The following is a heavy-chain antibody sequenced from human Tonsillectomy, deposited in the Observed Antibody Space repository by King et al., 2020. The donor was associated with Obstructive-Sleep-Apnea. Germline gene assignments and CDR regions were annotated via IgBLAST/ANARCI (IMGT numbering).Heavy chain of an antibody. CDR1: GGSISSSSYY. V-gene: IGHV4-39*07. CDR3: AGVIPETDYGMDV. CDR2: IYYSGST. J-gene: IGHJ6*02. D-gene: IGHD2-21*01. Sequence: LQLQESGPGLVKPSETLSLTCTVSGGSISSSSYYWGWIRQPPGKGLEWIGSIYYSGSTYYNPSLKSRVTISVDTSKNQFSLKLSSVTAADTAVYYCAGVIPETDYGMDVWGQGTTVTVSS.